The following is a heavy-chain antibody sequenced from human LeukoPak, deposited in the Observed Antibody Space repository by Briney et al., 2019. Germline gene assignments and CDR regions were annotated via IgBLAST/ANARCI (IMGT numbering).Heavy chain of an antibody. CDR2: IFHSGST. D-gene: IGHD3-16*01. CDR3: ARDLGYYYGLDI. V-gene: IGHV4-28*03. CDR1: GYSITSSSW. J-gene: IGHJ6*02. Sequence: SETLSLTCAVSGYSITSSSWWGWIRQPPGKGLEWIGEIFHSGSTKYNPSLESRVTISVDKSNHQFTLEMNSVTAADTAIYYCARDLGYYYGLDIWSRGTTVTVSS.